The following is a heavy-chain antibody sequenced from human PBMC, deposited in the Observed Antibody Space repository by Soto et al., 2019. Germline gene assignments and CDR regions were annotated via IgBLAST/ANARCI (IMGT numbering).Heavy chain of an antibody. CDR2: INHSGST. CDR1: RGFLSSSS. J-gene: IGHJ4*02. D-gene: IGHD6-13*01. V-gene: IGHV4-34*01. Sequence: KTLYLPFPLHRGFLSSSSSSGTLLFLINPLPWIGEINHSGSTNYNPSLKSRVTISVDTSKNQFSLKLSSVTAADTAVYYCARGRARWPNSSSWTYWGQGTLVTVSS. CDR3: ARGRARWPNSSSWTY.